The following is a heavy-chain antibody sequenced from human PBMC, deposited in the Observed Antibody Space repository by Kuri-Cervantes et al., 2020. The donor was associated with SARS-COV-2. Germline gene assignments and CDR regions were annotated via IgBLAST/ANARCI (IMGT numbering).Heavy chain of an antibody. D-gene: IGHD3-10*01. CDR2: INHSGST. CDR1: GGSFSGYY. J-gene: IGHJ4*02. V-gene: IGHV4-34*01. Sequence: ESLKISCAVYGGSFSGYYWSWIRQPPGKGLEWIGEINHSGSTNYNPSLKSRVTISVDTSKNQFSLKLSSVTAADTAVYYCARGQRITMVRGVMGFDYRGQGILVTVSS. CDR3: ARGQRITMVRGVMGFDY.